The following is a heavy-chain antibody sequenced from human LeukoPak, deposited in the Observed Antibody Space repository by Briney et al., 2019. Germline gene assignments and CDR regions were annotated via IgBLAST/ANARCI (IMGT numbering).Heavy chain of an antibody. CDR2: VYYTGST. V-gene: IGHV4-59*01. CDR3: AGATSTSLGFRYFDY. D-gene: IGHD3-3*02. CDR1: GGSISGYY. J-gene: IGHJ4*02. Sequence: PSETLSLTCSVSGGSISGYYWNWIRQPPGKGLEWIGYVYYTGSTNYNPSIKSRVTISLDTSENQFSLRLNSVTAADAAVYYCAGATSTSLGFRYFDYWGQGALVTVSS.